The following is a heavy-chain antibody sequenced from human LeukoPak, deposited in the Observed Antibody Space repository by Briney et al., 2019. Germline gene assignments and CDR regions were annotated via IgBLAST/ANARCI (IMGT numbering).Heavy chain of an antibody. J-gene: IGHJ5*02. D-gene: IGHD3-10*01. CDR1: GYSFSIYW. Sequence: GESLKISCKTSGYSFSIYWIGWVRQMPGKGLEWMGRIDPSDSYTNYSPSFQGHVTISADKSISTAFLQWSSLKASDTAMYYCARRAYYGSGSYPFDPWGQGTLVTVSS. CDR3: ARRAYYGSGSYPFDP. CDR2: IDPSDSYT. V-gene: IGHV5-10-1*01.